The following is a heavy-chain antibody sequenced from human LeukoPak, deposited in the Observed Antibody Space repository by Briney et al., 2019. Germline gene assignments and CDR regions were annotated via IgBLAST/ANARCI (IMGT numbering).Heavy chain of an antibody. CDR3: AKDPPPDYYDSSGCLNWFDP. D-gene: IGHD3-22*01. CDR1: GFTFSSYA. CDR2: ISGSGGST. Sequence: PGGSLRLSCAASGFTFSSYAMSWVRQAPGKGLEWVSAISGSGGSTYYADSVKGRFTISRDNSKNTLYLQMNSLRAEDTAVYYCAKDPPPDYYDSSGCLNWFDPWGQGTLVTVSS. V-gene: IGHV3-23*01. J-gene: IGHJ5*02.